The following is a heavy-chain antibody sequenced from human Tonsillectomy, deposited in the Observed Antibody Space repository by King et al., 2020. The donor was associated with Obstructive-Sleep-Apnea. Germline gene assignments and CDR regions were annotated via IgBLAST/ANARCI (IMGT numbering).Heavy chain of an antibody. Sequence: VQLQESGPGLVKPSETLSLTCTVSGGSVSSYYWSWIRQPPGKGLEWIGYIYYSGRTNYSPSLKSRVTISVDTSKTHFSLKLNSVPAADTAVYYCAREGEETDAAFDIWGQGPSVTVSS. CDR1: GGSVSSYY. CDR3: AREGEETDAAFDI. D-gene: IGHD3-16*01. J-gene: IGHJ3*02. CDR2: IYYSGRT. V-gene: IGHV4-59*02.